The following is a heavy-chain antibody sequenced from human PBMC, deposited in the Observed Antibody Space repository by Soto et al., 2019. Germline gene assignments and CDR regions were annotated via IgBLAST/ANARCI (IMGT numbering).Heavy chain of an antibody. CDR3: ARLPSSRMVYYFDY. V-gene: IGHV4-39*01. CDR2: IYYSGST. D-gene: IGHD1-20*01. Sequence: SETLSLTCTVSCGSVSSSSYYWGWIRQPPGKGLEWIGSIYYSGSTYYNPSLKSRVTISVDTSKNQFSLKLSSVTAADTAVYYCARLPSSRMVYYFDYCGKGTLVSVSS. J-gene: IGHJ4*02. CDR1: CGSVSSSSYY.